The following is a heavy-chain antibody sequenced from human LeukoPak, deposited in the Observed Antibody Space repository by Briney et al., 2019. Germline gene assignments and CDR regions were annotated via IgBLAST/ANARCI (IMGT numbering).Heavy chain of an antibody. V-gene: IGHV3-23*01. CDR1: GFTFSSYA. J-gene: IGHJ4*02. CDR3: AKPYYYDSSGHYEYYFDY. Sequence: PGGSLRLSCAASGFTFSSYAMSWVRQAPGKGLEWVSAISGSGGSTYYADSVKGRFTISRDNSKNTLYLQMNSLRAEDTAVYYCAKPYYYDSSGHYEYYFDYWGQGTLVTVSS. D-gene: IGHD3-22*01. CDR2: ISGSGGST.